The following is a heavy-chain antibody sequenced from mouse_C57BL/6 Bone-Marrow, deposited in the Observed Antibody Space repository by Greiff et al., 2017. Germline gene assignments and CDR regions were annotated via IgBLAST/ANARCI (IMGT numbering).Heavy chain of an antibody. J-gene: IGHJ2*01. CDR2: INPYNGGT. V-gene: IGHV1-19*01. CDR3: SYYRSDY. CDR1: GYTFTDYY. Sequence: DVQLVESGPVLVKPGASVKMSCKASGYTFTDYYMNWVKQSHGKGLEWIGVINPYNGGTSYNQKFKGKATLTVDKSSSTAYMELNSLTSEDSAVYYCSYYRSDYWGQGTTLTVSS. D-gene: IGHD2-14*01.